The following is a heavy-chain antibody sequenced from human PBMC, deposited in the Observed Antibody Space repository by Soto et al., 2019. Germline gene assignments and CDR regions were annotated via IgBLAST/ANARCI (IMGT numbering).Heavy chain of an antibody. V-gene: IGHV3-48*02. J-gene: IGHJ6*02. CDR2: IRSTTTTI. Sequence: GGSLRLSCAASGFTFSGYSMNWVRQAPGKGLEWVSYIRSTTTTIYYADSVKGRFTISRDNAKNSLYLQMNSLGDEDTAVYYCARVNQYAMDVWGQGTTVTVSS. CDR3: ARVNQYAMDV. D-gene: IGHD2-8*01. CDR1: GFTFSGYS.